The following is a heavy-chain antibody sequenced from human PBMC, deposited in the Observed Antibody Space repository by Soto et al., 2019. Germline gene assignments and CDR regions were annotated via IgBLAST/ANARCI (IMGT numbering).Heavy chain of an antibody. CDR1: GFTFSGYW. CDR2: INQGGGEK. Sequence: EVQLVESGGSLVQPGGSPRLSCAASGFTFSGYWMAWVRQAPGKGLEWVANINQGGGEKYHVDSVKGRFTISRDNAENSLYLQMNSLRAEDTAVYYCARDATYCLDCWGRGTLVTVSS. J-gene: IGHJ4*02. D-gene: IGHD2-15*01. CDR3: ARDATYCLDC. V-gene: IGHV3-7*03.